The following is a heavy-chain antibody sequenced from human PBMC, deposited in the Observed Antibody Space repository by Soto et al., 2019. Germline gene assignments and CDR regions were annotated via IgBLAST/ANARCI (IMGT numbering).Heavy chain of an antibody. CDR1: GGSISSYY. CDR2: MYNTGST. Sequence: PSETLSLTCTVSGGSISSYYWSWIRQPPGKGLEWIGYMYNTGSTIYNPSLKSRVTISVDKSKNQFSLKLSSVTAADTAVYYCARDRSMYYDILTGYYYYGMDVWGQGTTVTVSS. D-gene: IGHD3-9*01. J-gene: IGHJ6*02. CDR3: ARDRSMYYDILTGYYYYGMDV. V-gene: IGHV4-59*12.